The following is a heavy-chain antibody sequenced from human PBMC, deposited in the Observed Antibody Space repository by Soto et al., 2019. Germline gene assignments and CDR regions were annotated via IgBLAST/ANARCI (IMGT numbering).Heavy chain of an antibody. CDR3: ARTYYYDSGGVIYYYYGMDV. CDR2: IIPKFGTA. J-gene: IGHJ6*02. V-gene: IGHV1-69*12. Sequence: QVQLVQSGAEVKKPGSSVKASCKASGGTFSTYAISWVRQAPGQGLEWMGGIIPKFGTANYAQKFQGRVTITADESTSTAYMELNSLRSEDTAVYYCARTYYYDSGGVIYYYYGMDVWGQGTTVTVSS. CDR1: GGTFSTYA. D-gene: IGHD3-22*01.